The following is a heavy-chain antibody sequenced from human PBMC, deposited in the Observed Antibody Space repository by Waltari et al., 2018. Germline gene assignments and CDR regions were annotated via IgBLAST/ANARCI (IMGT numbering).Heavy chain of an antibody. V-gene: IGHV3-30*02. Sequence: QVQLVESGGGVVQSGGSLRLSWAGSGFNFSSYGMHWVRQAPGKGLEWVAFIRNDESNKYYGDSVQGRFTISRDTSKNTLYLQMDSLRAEDTAVYYCAKDSLWGTLDYWGQGTLVTVSS. CDR2: IRNDESNK. D-gene: IGHD3-16*01. CDR1: GFNFSSYG. CDR3: AKDSLWGTLDY. J-gene: IGHJ4*02.